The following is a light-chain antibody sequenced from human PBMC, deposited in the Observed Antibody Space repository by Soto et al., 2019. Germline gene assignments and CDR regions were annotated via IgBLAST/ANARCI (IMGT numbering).Light chain of an antibody. CDR3: QQYSSSPFT. J-gene: IGKJ4*01. CDR1: QSVSSSF. CDR2: GSS. V-gene: IGKV3-20*01. Sequence: EIVLTQSPGTLSLSPGERATLSCRASQSVSSSFLTWYQQKPDQAPRLLIYGSSSSATGIPDRFNGSGSGTDFTLTISRLEPEDFAVYYCQQYSSSPFTFGGGTKVEIK.